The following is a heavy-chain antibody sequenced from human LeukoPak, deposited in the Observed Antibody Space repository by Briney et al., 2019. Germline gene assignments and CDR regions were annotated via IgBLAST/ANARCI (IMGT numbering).Heavy chain of an antibody. CDR1: GYSFTSYW. V-gene: IGHV5-51*01. CDR2: IYPGDSDT. Sequence: GESLKISCKGSGYSFTSYWIGWVRQMPGKGLEWMGIIYPGDSDTRYSPSFQGQVTISADKSISTAYLQWSSLKASDTAMYYCARHLLSKVDIVATIGDYYYYYFMDVWGKGTTVTVSS. J-gene: IGHJ6*03. D-gene: IGHD5-12*01. CDR3: ARHLLSKVDIVATIGDYYYYYFMDV.